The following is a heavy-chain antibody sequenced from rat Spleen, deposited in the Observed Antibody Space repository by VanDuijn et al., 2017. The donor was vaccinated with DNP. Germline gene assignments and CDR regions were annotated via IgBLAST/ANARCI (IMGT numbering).Heavy chain of an antibody. CDR1: GFSLSTYD. CDR2: ISGGGTT. D-gene: IGHD1-5*01. CDR3: SREGQPYYAMDA. Sequence: QVQLKESGPGLVQSSQTLSLTCTVSGFSLSTYDVRWIRQPPGKGLEWIAAISGGGTTYYNSPLQSRLSISRDTSKNQVFLKMNSLQIEDTAIYFCSREGQPYYAMDAWGQGTSVTVSS. V-gene: IGHV2S12*01. J-gene: IGHJ4*01.